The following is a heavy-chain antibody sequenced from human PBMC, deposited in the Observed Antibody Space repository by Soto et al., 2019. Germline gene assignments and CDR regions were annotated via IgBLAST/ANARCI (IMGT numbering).Heavy chain of an antibody. Sequence: PEGSLRLSCVASGFTFSSSAMSWVRQAPGKGLEWVSVISGSGGSTNYADSVKGRFTISRDNSKNTLYLQMSNLRDEDSAAYYCVTTGTYWGQGT. D-gene: IGHD1-1*01. CDR1: GFTFSSSA. V-gene: IGHV3-23*01. CDR2: ISGSGGST. J-gene: IGHJ4*03. CDR3: VTTGTY.